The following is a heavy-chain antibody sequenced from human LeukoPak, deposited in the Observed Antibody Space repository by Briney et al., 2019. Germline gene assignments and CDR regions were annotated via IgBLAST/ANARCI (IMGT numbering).Heavy chain of an antibody. CDR1: GFTFSGNS. CDR3: ARKFRGSSGFFDY. CDR2: ISSSSNTI. Sequence: PGGSLRLSCAAAGFTFSGNSMNWVRQAPGKGLEWVSHISSSSNTIYYADSVKGRFTISRDNAKNSLFLQMNSLRGEDTAVYYCARKFRGSSGFFDYWGQGTRVTVSS. J-gene: IGHJ4*02. D-gene: IGHD3-22*01. V-gene: IGHV3-48*04.